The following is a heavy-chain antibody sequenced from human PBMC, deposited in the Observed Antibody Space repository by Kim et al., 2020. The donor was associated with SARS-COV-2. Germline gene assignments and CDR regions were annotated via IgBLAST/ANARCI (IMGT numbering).Heavy chain of an antibody. Sequence: GGSLRLSCAASGFTFGDYAMHWVRQAPGKGLEWVSGISWNSGSIGYADSVKGRFTISRDNAKNSLYLQMNSLGGEDTALYYCAKDYNSYGYLYGMDVWGQGTTDPVSS. CDR1: GFTFGDYA. V-gene: IGHV3-9*01. D-gene: IGHD5-18*01. J-gene: IGHJ6*02. CDR2: ISWNSGSI. CDR3: AKDYNSYGYLYGMDV.